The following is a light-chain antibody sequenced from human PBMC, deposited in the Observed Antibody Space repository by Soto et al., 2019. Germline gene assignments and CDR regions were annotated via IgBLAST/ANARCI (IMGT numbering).Light chain of an antibody. CDR2: SND. V-gene: IGLV1-44*01. Sequence: QSVLTQPPSASGTPGQRVAISCSGSNSNIGSNTVNWYQQVPGTAPKALIYSNDQRPSGVPARFSASKSGSSASLAINGLQSENEADYPWAALDGIPNGPVLGGGTKVTVL. CDR1: NSNIGSNT. J-gene: IGLJ2*01. CDR3: AALDGIPNGPV.